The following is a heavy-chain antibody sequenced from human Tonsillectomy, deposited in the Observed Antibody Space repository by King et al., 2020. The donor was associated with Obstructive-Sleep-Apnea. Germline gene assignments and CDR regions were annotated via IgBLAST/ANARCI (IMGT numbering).Heavy chain of an antibody. V-gene: IGHV3-7*01. CDR1: GFTFSSYW. D-gene: IGHD3-16*01. CDR3: AREYWGPDY. J-gene: IGHJ4*02. CDR2: IKQEGSWK. Sequence: VQLVESGGGLVQPGGSVRLSCGASGFTFSSYWMTWVRQAPGKGLDWVANIKQEGSWKNYEDSVKGRFTISRDNAKKSVFLQMNSLTAEDTAVYYCAREYWGPDYWGQGTLVTVSS.